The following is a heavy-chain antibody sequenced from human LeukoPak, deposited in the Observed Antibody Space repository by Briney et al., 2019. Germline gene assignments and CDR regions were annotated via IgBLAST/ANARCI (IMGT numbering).Heavy chain of an antibody. CDR1: GFTFSIYA. V-gene: IGHV3-23*01. CDR2: ISGSGGST. D-gene: IGHD6-19*01. Sequence: GGSLRLSCAASGFTFSIYAMSWVRQAPGKGLEWVSAISGSGGSTYYADSVKGRFTISRDNSKNTLYLQMNSLRAKDTAVYYCVQGIAVADPFDYWGQGTLVTVSS. CDR3: VQGIAVADPFDY. J-gene: IGHJ4*02.